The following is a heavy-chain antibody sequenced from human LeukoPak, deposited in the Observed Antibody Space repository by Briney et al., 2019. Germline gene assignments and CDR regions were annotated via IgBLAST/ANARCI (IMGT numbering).Heavy chain of an antibody. Sequence: SVKVSCKASGGTFSSYAISWVRQAPGQGLEWMGGIIPIFGTANYAQKFQGRVTITTDESTSTAYMELSSLRSEDTAVYYCARDGDSSGYSNAFDIWGQGTMVTVSS. V-gene: IGHV1-69*05. D-gene: IGHD3-22*01. J-gene: IGHJ3*02. CDR3: ARDGDSSGYSNAFDI. CDR2: IIPIFGTA. CDR1: GGTFSSYA.